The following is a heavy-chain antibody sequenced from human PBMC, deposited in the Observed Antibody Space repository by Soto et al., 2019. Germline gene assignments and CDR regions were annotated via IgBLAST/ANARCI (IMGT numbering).Heavy chain of an antibody. CDR2: INHSGST. D-gene: IGHD5-12*01. V-gene: IGHV4-34*01. CDR1: GGSFSGYY. CDR3: ARSKGGYDLKPLRYYHYYMDV. Sequence: TLSLTCAVYGGSFSGYYWSWIRQPPGKGLEWIGEINHSGSTNYNPSLKSRVTISVDTSKNQFSLKLRSVTAADTAVYYCARSKGGYDLKPLRYYHYYMDVWGKGTTVTVSS. J-gene: IGHJ6*03.